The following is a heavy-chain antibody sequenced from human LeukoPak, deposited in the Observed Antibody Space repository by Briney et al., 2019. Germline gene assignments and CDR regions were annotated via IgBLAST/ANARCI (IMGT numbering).Heavy chain of an antibody. CDR3: ARESSSGWLYYCDY. CDR2: IYTSGST. V-gene: IGHV4-4*07. Sequence: PSETLSLTCTVSGGSISSYYWSWIRQPAGKGLEWIGRIYTSGSTNYNPSLKSRVTMSVDTSKNQFSLKLSSVTAADTAVYYCARESSSGWLYYCDYWGQGTLVTVSS. D-gene: IGHD6-19*01. J-gene: IGHJ4*02. CDR1: GGSISSYY.